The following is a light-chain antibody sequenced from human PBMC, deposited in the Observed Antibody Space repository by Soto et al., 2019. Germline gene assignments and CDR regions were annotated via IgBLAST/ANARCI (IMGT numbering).Light chain of an antibody. CDR2: EVS. CDR1: SSDVGVYNY. V-gene: IGLV2-8*01. CDR3: SSFAGNNNLV. J-gene: IGLJ2*01. Sequence: QSALTQPPSASGSPGQSVTISCTGTSSDVGVYNYVSWYQQHPGKAPQLMIYEVSMRPSGFPDRFSGYKSGNAASLTVSGLQAEDEADYYCSSFAGNNNLVFGGGTKLTVL.